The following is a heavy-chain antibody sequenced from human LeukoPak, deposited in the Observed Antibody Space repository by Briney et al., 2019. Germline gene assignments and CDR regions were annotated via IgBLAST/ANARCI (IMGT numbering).Heavy chain of an antibody. CDR2: IYTSGST. J-gene: IGHJ3*02. D-gene: IGHD5-18*01. CDR3: ARDWPRGRYSYGYDAFDI. CDR1: GGSISSGSYD. Sequence: SETLSLTCTVSGGSISSGSYDWSWIRQPAGKGLEWIGRIYTSGSTNYNPSLKSRVTISVDTSKNQFSLKLSSVTAADTAVYYCARDWPRGRYSYGYDAFDIWGQGTMVTVSS. V-gene: IGHV4-61*02.